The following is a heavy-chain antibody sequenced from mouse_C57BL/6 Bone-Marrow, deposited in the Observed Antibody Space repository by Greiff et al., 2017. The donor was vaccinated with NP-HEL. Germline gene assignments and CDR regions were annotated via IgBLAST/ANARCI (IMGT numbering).Heavy chain of an antibody. Sequence: EVMLVESGGDLVKPGGSLKLSCAASGFTFSSYGMSWVRQTPDKRLEWVATISSGGSYTYYPDSVKGRFTISRDNAKNTLYLQVSSLKSEDTAMYYCARQTPLGWFAYWGQGTLVTVSA. D-gene: IGHD3-1*01. CDR1: GFTFSSYG. CDR2: ISSGGSYT. V-gene: IGHV5-6*02. J-gene: IGHJ3*01. CDR3: ARQTPLGWFAY.